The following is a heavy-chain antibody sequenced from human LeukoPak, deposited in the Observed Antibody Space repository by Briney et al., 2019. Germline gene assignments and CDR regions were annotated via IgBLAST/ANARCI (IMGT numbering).Heavy chain of an antibody. CDR1: GFTFDDYA. V-gene: IGHV3-9*01. CDR2: ISWNSGSI. CDR3: AKDIRFGELRLHYYGMDV. J-gene: IGHJ6*02. D-gene: IGHD3-10*01. Sequence: GGSLRLSCAASGFTFDDYAMHWVRQAPGKGLEWVSGISWNSGSIGNADSVKGRFTISRDNAKNSLYLQMNSLGAEDTALYYCAKDIRFGELRLHYYGMDVWGQGTTVTVSS.